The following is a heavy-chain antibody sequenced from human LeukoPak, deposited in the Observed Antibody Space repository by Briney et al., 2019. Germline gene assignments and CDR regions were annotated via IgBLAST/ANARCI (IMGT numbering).Heavy chain of an antibody. Sequence: ASVKVSCKASGYTFTSYYMHWVRQAPGQGLEWMGIINPGGGSTSYAQKFQGRVTMTRDTSTSTVYMELSSLRSEDTAVYYCARATMIVVAPDYWGQGTLVTVSS. CDR3: ARATMIVVAPDY. J-gene: IGHJ4*02. D-gene: IGHD3-22*01. CDR2: INPGGGST. V-gene: IGHV1-46*03. CDR1: GYTFTSYY.